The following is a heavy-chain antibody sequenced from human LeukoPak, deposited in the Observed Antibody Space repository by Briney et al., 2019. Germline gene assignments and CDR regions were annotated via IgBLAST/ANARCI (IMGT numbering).Heavy chain of an antibody. CDR2: VYSSGST. Sequence: SETLSLTCTVSGDSFSNYYWSWIRQPPGKGLEWIGYVYSSGSTNYNPSLKSRVTISVDTSKNQFSLKLSSVTAADTAVYYCARYSYGGYYFDYWGQGTLVTVSS. CDR1: GDSFSNYY. V-gene: IGHV4-59*01. D-gene: IGHD5-18*01. J-gene: IGHJ4*02. CDR3: ARYSYGGYYFDY.